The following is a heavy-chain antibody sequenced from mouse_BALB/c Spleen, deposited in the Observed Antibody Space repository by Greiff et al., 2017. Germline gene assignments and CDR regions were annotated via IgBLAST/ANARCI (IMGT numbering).Heavy chain of an antibody. CDR1: GFTFTDYY. Sequence: EVQVVESGGGLVQPGGSLRLSCATSGFTFTDYYMSWVRQPPGKALEWLGFIRNKANGYTTEYSASVKGRFTISRDNSQSILYLQMNTLRAEDSATYYCARVRGRTVVAKEGFAYWGQGTLVTVSA. D-gene: IGHD1-1*01. CDR2: IRNKANGYTT. CDR3: ARVRGRTVVAKEGFAY. J-gene: IGHJ3*01. V-gene: IGHV7-3*02.